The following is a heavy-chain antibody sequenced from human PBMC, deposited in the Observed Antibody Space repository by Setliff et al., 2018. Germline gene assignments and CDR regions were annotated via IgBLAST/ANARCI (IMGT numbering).Heavy chain of an antibody. V-gene: IGHV1-18*01. CDR3: ARVNFYVSSGYYYAPEL. D-gene: IGHD3-22*01. CDR1: GFTFTDYG. J-gene: IGHJ4*02. Sequence: ASVKVSCKSSGFTFTDYGITWVRQVPGRGLEWMGWINNYNFNTQYAQKFQGRVTVTTDTSTTTANMELRSLRADDTAVYYCARVNFYVSSGYYYAPELWGQGTTVTVSS. CDR2: INNYNFNT.